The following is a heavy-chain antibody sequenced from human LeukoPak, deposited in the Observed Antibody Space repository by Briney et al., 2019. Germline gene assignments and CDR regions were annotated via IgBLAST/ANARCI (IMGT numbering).Heavy chain of an antibody. D-gene: IGHD6-13*01. Sequence: ASVKVSCKAFGYTFTGYWMHWVRQAPGQGPEWMGVISPSGGSTIYAQKFKGRVTMTKDTSTSTAYMELRSLRSDDTAVYYCATSSSSWDYYYYYMDVWGKGTTVTISS. CDR1: GYTFTGYW. J-gene: IGHJ6*03. CDR2: ISPSGGST. CDR3: ATSSSSWDYYYYYMDV. V-gene: IGHV1-46*01.